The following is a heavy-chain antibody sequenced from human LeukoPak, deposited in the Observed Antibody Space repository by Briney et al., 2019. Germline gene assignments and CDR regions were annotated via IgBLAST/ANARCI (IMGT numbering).Heavy chain of an antibody. CDR1: EFIFSSYD. Sequence: PGGSLRLSCVGSEFIFSSYDMGWVRQAPGKGLEWVSSISRAGDRTYYEDSVKGRFTIYRDNSRNTMYLQMNRLRAEDTAVYYCAGGESFAFDVWGQGTMVTVSS. V-gene: IGHV3-23*01. D-gene: IGHD3-16*01. CDR3: AGGESFAFDV. CDR2: ISRAGDRT. J-gene: IGHJ3*01.